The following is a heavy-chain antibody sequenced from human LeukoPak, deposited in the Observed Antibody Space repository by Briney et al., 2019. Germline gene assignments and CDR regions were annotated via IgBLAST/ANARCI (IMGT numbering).Heavy chain of an antibody. Sequence: GGSLTLSCVASGFTFTSYAMSWVRHAPGQGLEWVSSITYDGSTYYANPLKGRFTISRANSKNTMYLKMNSLRGEDAALYSRAKNGPGFASRWTGWFDPWGQGTLVIVSS. CDR2: ITYDGST. CDR3: AKNGPGFASRWTGWFDP. CDR1: GFTFTSYA. V-gene: IGHV3-23*01. J-gene: IGHJ5*02. D-gene: IGHD6-13*01.